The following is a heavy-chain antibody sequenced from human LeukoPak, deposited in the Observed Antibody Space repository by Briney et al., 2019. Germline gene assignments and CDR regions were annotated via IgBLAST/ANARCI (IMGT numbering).Heavy chain of an antibody. CDR1: GGSISSYY. J-gene: IGHJ4*02. CDR3: ATGDKRPIELDY. CDR2: FLYSGST. Sequence: SETLSLTCTVSGGSISSYYCTWIRQPPGKGLEWIGYFLYSGSTNNNPSLKSRVTISVDTSKNQCSLKLNSVTAADTAVYYCATGDKRPIELDYWGQGTLVTVSS. V-gene: IGHV4-59*01. D-gene: IGHD2/OR15-2a*01.